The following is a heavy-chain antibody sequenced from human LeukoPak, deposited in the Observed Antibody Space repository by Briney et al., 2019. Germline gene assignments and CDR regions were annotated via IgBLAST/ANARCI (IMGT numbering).Heavy chain of an antibody. CDR1: GVSISSYY. V-gene: IGHV4-59*01. J-gene: IGHJ4*02. D-gene: IGHD1-26*01. CDR2: IYYSGST. CDR3: ARDLTGEGYFDY. Sequence: PSETLSLTCTVSGVSISSYYWSWIRQPPGKGLEWIGYIYYSGSTNYNPSLKSRVTISVDTSKNQFSLKLSSVTAADTAVYYCARDLTGEGYFDYWGQGTLVTVSS.